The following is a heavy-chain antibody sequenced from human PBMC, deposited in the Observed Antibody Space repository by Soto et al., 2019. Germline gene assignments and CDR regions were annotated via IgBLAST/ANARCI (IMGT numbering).Heavy chain of an antibody. D-gene: IGHD4-4*01. V-gene: IGHV6-1*01. J-gene: IGHJ4*02. CDR3: ARDHKDAYSSLGF. CDR2: TYYRSRWYN. CDR1: GDSVSSTSAT. Sequence: PSQTLSLTCAISGDSVSSTSATWNWIRQSPSRGLEWLGRTYYRSRWYNDYAVSVKSRITINPDTSKNQFSLQLNSVTPEDTAVYYCARDHKDAYSSLGFWGQGTLVTVSS.